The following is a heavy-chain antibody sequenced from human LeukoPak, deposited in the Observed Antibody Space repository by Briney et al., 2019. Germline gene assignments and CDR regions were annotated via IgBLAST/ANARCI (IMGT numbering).Heavy chain of an antibody. CDR3: ARVRCSGGGCFYNFDY. D-gene: IGHD2-15*01. J-gene: IGHJ4*02. Sequence: GGSLRLSCAASGFTFSSYAMHWVRQAPGKGLEWVAVISYDGSNKDYADSVKGRFTISRDNSKNTLYLQMNSLRVEDTAVYYCARVRCSGGGCFYNFDYWGQGTTVTVSS. V-gene: IGHV3-30-3*01. CDR1: GFTFSSYA. CDR2: ISYDGSNK.